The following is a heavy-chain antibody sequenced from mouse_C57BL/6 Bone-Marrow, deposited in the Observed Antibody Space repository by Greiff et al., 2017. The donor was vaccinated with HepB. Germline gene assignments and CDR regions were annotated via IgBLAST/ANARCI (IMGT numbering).Heavy chain of an antibody. D-gene: IGHD1-1*01. CDR2: IVPENGDT. CDR1: GFNIKDDY. J-gene: IGHJ1*03. CDR3: TYYYGSSYGYWYFDV. V-gene: IGHV14-4*01. Sequence: EVKLVESGAELVRPGASVKLSCTASGFNIKDDYMHWVKQRPEQGLEWIGWIVPENGDTEYASKFQGKDTITADTSSNTAYLQLSSLTSEDTAVYYCTYYYGSSYGYWYFDVWGTGTTVTVSS.